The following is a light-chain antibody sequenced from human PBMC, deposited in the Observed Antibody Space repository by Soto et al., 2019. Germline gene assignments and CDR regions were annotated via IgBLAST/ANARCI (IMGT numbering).Light chain of an antibody. CDR2: GAS. J-gene: IGKJ1*01. V-gene: IGKV3-20*01. CDR1: QSVSSNY. CDR3: QQYGSSPWA. Sequence: IVLTQSPGTLSLSPGDRATLSCRASQSVSSNYLAWYQQKPGQAPRLLIYGASSRATAIPDRFSGSGSGSDFTLTISRLEPEDFAVYYCQQYGSSPWAVGQGTKVEIK.